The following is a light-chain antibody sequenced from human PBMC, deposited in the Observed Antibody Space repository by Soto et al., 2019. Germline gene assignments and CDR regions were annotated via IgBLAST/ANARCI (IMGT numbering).Light chain of an antibody. Sequence: EIVLTQSPGTLSLSPGERATLSCRASQSVSSTYLAWYQQKPGQAPRLLVYGASSRTTGIPDRFSGSGSGTDFTLTISRLEPEGSAVYYCQQYGSPLTFGGGTKVEIK. CDR3: QQYGSPLT. CDR2: GAS. J-gene: IGKJ4*01. CDR1: QSVSSTY. V-gene: IGKV3-20*01.